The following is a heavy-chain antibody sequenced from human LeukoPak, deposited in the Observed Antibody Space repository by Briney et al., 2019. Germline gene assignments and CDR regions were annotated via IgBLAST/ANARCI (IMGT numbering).Heavy chain of an antibody. CDR3: ARIMGYCTAGSCYPNWFDP. V-gene: IGHV5-51*01. Sequence: GESLKISCKGSGYTFNIYWIGWVCQMPGKGLEWMGIIFPVNSDTRYSPSFQGQVTISADKSVNTAYLQWSSLKASDTAMYYCARIMGYCTAGSCYPNWFDPWGQGTLVTVSS. CDR2: IFPVNSDT. CDR1: GYTFNIYW. D-gene: IGHD2-15*01. J-gene: IGHJ5*02.